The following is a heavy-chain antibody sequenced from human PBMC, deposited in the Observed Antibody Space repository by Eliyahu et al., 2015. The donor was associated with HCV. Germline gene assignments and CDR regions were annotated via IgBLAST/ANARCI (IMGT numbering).Heavy chain of an antibody. CDR1: RGSFSGYY. V-gene: IGHV4-34*01. CDR2: INHSGST. D-gene: IGHD1-14*01. CDR3: ARGRGSNPVDY. Sequence: QVQLQQWGAGLLKPSETLSXTCAXXRGSFSGYYWSWIRQPPGKGLEWIGEINHSGSTNYNPSLKSRVTISVDTSKNQFSLKLSSVTAADTAVYYCARGRGSNPVDYWGQGTLVTVPS. J-gene: IGHJ4*02.